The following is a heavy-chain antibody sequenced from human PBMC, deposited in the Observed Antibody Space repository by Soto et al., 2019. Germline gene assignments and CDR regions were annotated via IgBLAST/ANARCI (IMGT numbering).Heavy chain of an antibody. CDR2: TRNKANSYTT. CDR3: AREPEDIVVVPAALNGMDV. Sequence: SLRLSCAASGFTFSDHYMDWVRQAPGKGLEWVGRTRNKANSYTTEYAASVKGRFTISRDDSKNSLYLQMNSLKTEDTAVYYCAREPEDIVVVPAALNGMDVWGQGTTVTVSS. V-gene: IGHV3-72*01. J-gene: IGHJ6*02. D-gene: IGHD2-2*01. CDR1: GFTFSDHY.